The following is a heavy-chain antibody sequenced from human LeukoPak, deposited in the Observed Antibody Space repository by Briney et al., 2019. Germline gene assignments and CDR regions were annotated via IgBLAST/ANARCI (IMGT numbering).Heavy chain of an antibody. V-gene: IGHV3-9*01. CDR2: ITWNSGSI. D-gene: IGHD4-17*01. J-gene: IGHJ4*02. Sequence: GGSLRLSCASSGFTFDDYAMHWVRQAPGKGLEWVSGITWNSGSIAYADSVKGRFTISRDNAKNSLYLQMNGLRTEDTALYSCVKDSSPNGDSIEYWGKGTQVTVSS. CDR1: GFTFDDYA. CDR3: VKDSSPNGDSIEY.